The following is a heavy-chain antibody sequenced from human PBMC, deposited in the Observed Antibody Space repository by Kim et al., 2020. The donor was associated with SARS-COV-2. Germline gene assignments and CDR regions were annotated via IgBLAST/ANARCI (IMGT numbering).Heavy chain of an antibody. Sequence: YTPSLRSRVTISVDTSKNQFSLKRSAVTAADTAVYYCGGVVVGATGWFDPWGQGTLVTVSS. D-gene: IGHD2-15*01. V-gene: IGHV4-31*02. J-gene: IGHJ5*02. CDR3: GGVVVGATGWFDP.